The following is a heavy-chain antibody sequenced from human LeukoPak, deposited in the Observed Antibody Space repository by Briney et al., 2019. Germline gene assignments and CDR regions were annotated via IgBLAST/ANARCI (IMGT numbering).Heavy chain of an antibody. V-gene: IGHV3-7*01. Sequence: GGSLRLSCAASGFTFSSYWMSWVRQAPGKGLEWVANIKQDGSEKYYVDSVKGRFTISRDNAKNSLYLQMNSLRAEDTAVYYCARVFRSTVTSEYYFDYWGQGTLVTVSS. CDR1: GFTFSSYW. CDR3: ARVFRSTVTSEYYFDY. CDR2: IKQDGSEK. J-gene: IGHJ4*02. D-gene: IGHD4-11*01.